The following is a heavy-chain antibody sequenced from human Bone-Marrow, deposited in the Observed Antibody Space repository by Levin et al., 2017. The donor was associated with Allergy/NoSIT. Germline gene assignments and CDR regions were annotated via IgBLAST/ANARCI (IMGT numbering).Heavy chain of an antibody. V-gene: IGHV4-4*02. D-gene: IGHD4-17*01. Sequence: NSSETLSLTCTVSGGSISSSTWWSWVRQSPGKGLEWIGEIYHGGRTNYNPSLKSRVSMSVDKSKSQFSLKLSSVTAADTAVYYCARDPLDYGTNSGNYWGQGTLVTVSS. CDR3: ARDPLDYGTNSGNY. CDR2: IYHGGRT. J-gene: IGHJ4*02. CDR1: GGSISSSTW.